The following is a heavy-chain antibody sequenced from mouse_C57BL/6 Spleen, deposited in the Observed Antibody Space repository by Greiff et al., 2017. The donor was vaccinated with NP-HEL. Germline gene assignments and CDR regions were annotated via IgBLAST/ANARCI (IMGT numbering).Heavy chain of an antibody. CDR1: GFSLTSYG. CDR3: ARKMDDGSYWYFDV. CDR2: IWSGGST. D-gene: IGHD2-3*01. J-gene: IGHJ1*03. Sequence: QVQLKQSGPGLVQPSQSLSITCTVSGFSLTSYGVHWVRQSPGKGLEWLGVIWSGGSTDYNAAFISRLSISKDNSKSQVFFKMNSLQADDTAIYYCARKMDDGSYWYFDVWGTGTTVTVSS. V-gene: IGHV2-2*01.